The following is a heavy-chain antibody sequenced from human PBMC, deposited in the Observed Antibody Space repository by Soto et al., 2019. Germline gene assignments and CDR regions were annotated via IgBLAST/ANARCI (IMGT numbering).Heavy chain of an antibody. CDR2: IYYSGST. Sequence: SETLSLTCTVSGGSISSGDYYWSWIRQPPGKGLEWIGYIYYSGSTYYNPSLKSRVTISVDTSKNQFSLKLSSVTAADTAVYYCARAGLTADYYYYGMDVWGQGTTVTVSS. D-gene: IGHD2-21*02. CDR1: GGSISSGDYY. CDR3: ARAGLTADYYYYGMDV. J-gene: IGHJ6*02. V-gene: IGHV4-30-4*01.